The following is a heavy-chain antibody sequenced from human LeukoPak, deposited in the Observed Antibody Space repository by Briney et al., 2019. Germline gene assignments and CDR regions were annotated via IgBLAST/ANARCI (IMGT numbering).Heavy chain of an antibody. CDR3: AKDTMIVASTFDY. D-gene: IGHD3-22*01. CDR2: ISGSGGNT. V-gene: IGHV3-23*01. CDR1: GFTFSSYA. Sequence: GGSLRPSCAASGFTFSSYAMSWVRQAPGKGLEWVSGISGSGGNTYYADSVKGRFTISRDDSKNTLYLQMNSLRAEDTAAYYCAKDTMIVASTFDYWGQGTLVTVSS. J-gene: IGHJ4*02.